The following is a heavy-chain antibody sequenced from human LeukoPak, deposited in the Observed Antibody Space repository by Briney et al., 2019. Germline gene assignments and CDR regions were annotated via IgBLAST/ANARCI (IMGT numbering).Heavy chain of an antibody. Sequence: PGGSLRHTCTASGFTFSGYEVTWVRPAPGKGLEWLSYISMPGTSIHYADSVKGRFTISRDNAKKSLYLQMNNLRAEDTGLYFCATRPGYFTRGSFFDFWGQGILVTVSS. D-gene: IGHD3-10*01. CDR2: ISMPGTSI. V-gene: IGHV3-48*03. CDR3: ATRPGYFTRGSFFDF. CDR1: GFTFSGYE. J-gene: IGHJ4*02.